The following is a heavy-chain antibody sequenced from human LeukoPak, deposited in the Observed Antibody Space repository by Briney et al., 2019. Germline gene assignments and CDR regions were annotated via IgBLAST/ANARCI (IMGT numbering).Heavy chain of an antibody. Sequence: GGSLRLSCAASGFTFKTYAMSWVRQAPGKGLEWVSAISPTGGTTKYADSVKGRFIISRDNSESTLYLQMNSLGAEDTAVYHCARQVRYCGDGSCYFDSWGQGTLVPVSS. CDR3: ARQVRYCGDGSCYFDS. D-gene: IGHD2-15*01. J-gene: IGHJ4*02. CDR1: GFTFKTYA. CDR2: ISPTGGTT. V-gene: IGHV3-23*01.